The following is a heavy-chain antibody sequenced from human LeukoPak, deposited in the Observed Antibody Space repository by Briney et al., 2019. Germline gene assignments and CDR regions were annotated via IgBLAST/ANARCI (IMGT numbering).Heavy chain of an antibody. CDR3: AKDGYCSSTSCRPYYYYGMDV. J-gene: IGHJ6*02. Sequence: GRSLRLSCAASGFTFSSYGMHWVRQAPGKGLEWVAVISYDGSNKYYADSVKGRFTISRDNSKNTLYLQVNSLRAEDTAVYYCAKDGYCSSTSCRPYYYYGMDVWGQGTTVTVSS. D-gene: IGHD2-2*03. CDR2: ISYDGSNK. CDR1: GFTFSSYG. V-gene: IGHV3-30*18.